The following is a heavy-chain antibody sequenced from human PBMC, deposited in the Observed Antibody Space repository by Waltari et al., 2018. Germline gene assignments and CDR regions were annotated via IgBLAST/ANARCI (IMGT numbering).Heavy chain of an antibody. CDR2: ITPLSSYI. V-gene: IGHV3-21*01. D-gene: IGHD2-21*02. CDR1: GFTFSKFA. J-gene: IGHJ4*02. CDR3: ARDSGDYVFDH. Sequence: EVLLEESGGGLVKPGGSLRLSCAASGFTFSKFAMNWVRETPGRGVEWVSSITPLSSYIYEGKQVEGRFTVSRDNAKNSVFLQMNSLEVDDAGVYYCARDSGDYVFDHWGQGALVTVSP.